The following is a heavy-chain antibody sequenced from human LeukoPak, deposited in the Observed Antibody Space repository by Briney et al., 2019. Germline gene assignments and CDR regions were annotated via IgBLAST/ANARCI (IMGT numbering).Heavy chain of an antibody. CDR2: IRYDGSRK. V-gene: IGHV3-30*02. D-gene: IGHD1-20*01. J-gene: IGHJ4*02. CDR1: GFTFNNYG. CDR3: AKDWEPYNWNYVGY. Sequence: GGSLRLSCAASGFTFNNYGMHWVRQAPGKGLEWVAFIRYDGSRKYSADSVKGRFTISRDNSKNTLYLQMSSLRAEDTAVYYCAKDWEPYNWNYVGYWGQGTLVTVSS.